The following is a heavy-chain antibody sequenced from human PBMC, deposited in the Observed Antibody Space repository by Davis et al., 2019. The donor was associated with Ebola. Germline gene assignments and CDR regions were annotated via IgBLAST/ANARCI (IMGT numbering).Heavy chain of an antibody. CDR1: GYTFTYYW. D-gene: IGHD1-14*01. J-gene: IGHJ6*03. CDR2: IYPGDSDT. Sequence: GESLKISCKASGYTFTYYWFGWVRQMPGKGLEWMGIIYPGDSDTRYSPSFQGHVSISADKSISTAYLQWSSLKASDTGMYYCARRGRVLNQVGYYYFMDVWGEGTTVTVSS. CDR3: ARRGRVLNQVGYYYFMDV. V-gene: IGHV5-51*01.